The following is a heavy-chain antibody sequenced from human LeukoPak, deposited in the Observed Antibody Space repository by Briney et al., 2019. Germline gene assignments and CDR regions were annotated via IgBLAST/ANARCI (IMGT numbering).Heavy chain of an antibody. Sequence: PSETLSLTCTVSGGSISSYYWSWIRQPPGKGLEWIGYIYYSGSTNYNPSLKSRVTISVDTSKNQFSLKLSSVTAADTAVYYCARGGGDRWGRIVGATHFDYWGQGTLVTVSS. V-gene: IGHV4-59*12. CDR1: GGSISSYY. D-gene: IGHD1-26*01. CDR2: IYYSGST. J-gene: IGHJ4*02. CDR3: ARGGGDRWGRIVGATHFDY.